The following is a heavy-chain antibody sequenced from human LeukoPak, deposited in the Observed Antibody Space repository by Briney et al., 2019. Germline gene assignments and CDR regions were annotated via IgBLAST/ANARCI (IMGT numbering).Heavy chain of an antibody. CDR2: IYYSGST. J-gene: IGHJ4*02. CDR3: ARDRTPIDY. Sequence: SETLSLTCTVSGGSISSYYRSWIRQPPGKGLEWIGYIYYSGSTNYNPSLKSRVTISVDTSKNQFSLKQSSVTAVDTAVYYCARDRTPIDYWGQGTLVTVSS. V-gene: IGHV4-59*01. CDR1: GGSISSYY.